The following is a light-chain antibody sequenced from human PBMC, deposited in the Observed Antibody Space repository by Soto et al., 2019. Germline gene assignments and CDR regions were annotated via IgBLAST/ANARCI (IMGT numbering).Light chain of an antibody. CDR1: SSDVGGYNY. V-gene: IGLV2-14*01. CDR2: EVR. CDR3: SSYTRSSTPI. Sequence: SALTQPASVSGSPGQSITISCTGTSSDVGGYNYVSWYRQHPGKAPKLMIYEVRNRPSGVSNRFSGSKSGNTASLTISGLQAEDEADYYCSSYTRSSTPIFGIGTKVTVL. J-gene: IGLJ1*01.